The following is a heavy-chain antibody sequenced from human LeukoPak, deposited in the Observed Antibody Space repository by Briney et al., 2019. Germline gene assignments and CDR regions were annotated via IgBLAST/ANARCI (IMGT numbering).Heavy chain of an antibody. V-gene: IGHV3-48*01. CDR3: ASSAGDY. J-gene: IGHJ4*02. CDR1: GFTFSSYS. Sequence: GRSLRLSCAASGFTFSSYSMNWVRQAPGKGLEWVSYISSSSSTIYYADSVKGRFTISRDNAKNSLYLQMNSLRAEDTAVYYCASSAGDYWGQGTMVTVSS. CDR2: ISSSSSTI. D-gene: IGHD3-10*01.